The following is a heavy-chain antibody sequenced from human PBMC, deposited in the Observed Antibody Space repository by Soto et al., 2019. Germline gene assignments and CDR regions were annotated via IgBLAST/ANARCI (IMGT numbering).Heavy chain of an antibody. J-gene: IGHJ6*02. Sequence: QVQLQQWGAGLLKPSETLSLTCAVYGGSFSGYYWSWIRQPPGKGLEWIGEINHSGSTNYNPSLKSRVTISVDTSKNQFSLKLSSVTPADTAVYYCARAGASSGRHYYYGMDVWGQGTTVTVSS. CDR3: ARAGASSGRHYYYGMDV. CDR2: INHSGST. D-gene: IGHD3-10*01. V-gene: IGHV4-34*01. CDR1: GGSFSGYY.